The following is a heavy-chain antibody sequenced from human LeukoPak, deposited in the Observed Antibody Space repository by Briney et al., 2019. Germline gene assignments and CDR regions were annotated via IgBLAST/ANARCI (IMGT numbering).Heavy chain of an antibody. Sequence: GASVKVSCKASGYTFTSYGISWVRQAPGQGLEWMGWISAYNGNTTYAKKLQGRVTMTTDTSTSTAYMELRSLRSDDTAVYYCARGRAPVAAAAGTSARAVLIGYFDYWGQGTLVTVSS. CDR1: GYTFTSYG. CDR2: ISAYNGNT. D-gene: IGHD6-13*01. J-gene: IGHJ4*02. V-gene: IGHV1-18*01. CDR3: ARGRAPVAAAAGTSARAVLIGYFDY.